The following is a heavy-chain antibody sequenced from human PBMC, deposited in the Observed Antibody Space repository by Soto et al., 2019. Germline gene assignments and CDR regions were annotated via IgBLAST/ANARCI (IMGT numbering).Heavy chain of an antibody. Sequence: EAQLVESGGDLVQPGGCLRLSCAVSGINFINAWMSWVRQSPGKGLEWVGRIKNKADGGTTDYAAPVRGRFTISRDDSENTLFLQMNSLEIEDTAVYYCTTDPGDYEDFWGQGTLVTVSS. V-gene: IGHV3-15*01. CDR3: TTDPGDYEDF. CDR2: IKNKADGGTT. J-gene: IGHJ4*02. D-gene: IGHD4-17*01. CDR1: GINFINAW.